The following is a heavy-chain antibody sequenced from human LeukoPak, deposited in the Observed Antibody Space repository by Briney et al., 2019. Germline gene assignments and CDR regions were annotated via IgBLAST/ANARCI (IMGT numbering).Heavy chain of an antibody. Sequence: GGSLRLSCVASGFPFSSYWMTWVRQAPGKGLEWVANIKQDGSKKSYVDSVQGRFTISRDNAKNSLYLQMNSLRAEDTAIYYCTRVGYIDEGIDYWGQGTLVTVSS. V-gene: IGHV3-7*04. CDR3: TRVGYIDEGIDY. CDR1: GFPFSSYW. J-gene: IGHJ4*02. CDR2: IKQDGSKK. D-gene: IGHD5-24*01.